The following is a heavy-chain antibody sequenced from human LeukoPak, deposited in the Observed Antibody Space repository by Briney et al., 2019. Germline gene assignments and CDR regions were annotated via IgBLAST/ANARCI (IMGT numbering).Heavy chain of an antibody. D-gene: IGHD3-22*01. CDR2: IYYSGTT. V-gene: IGHV4-59*12. CDR1: GGSISNYY. Sequence: SETLSLTCTVSGGSISNYYWTWIRQPPGKGLEWIAHIYYSGTTNYNPSLKSRVTISVDTSKNQFSLKLSSVTAADTAVYYCVTYYFDSSGPKKNYWGQGTLVTVSS. CDR3: VTYYFDSSGPKKNY. J-gene: IGHJ4*02.